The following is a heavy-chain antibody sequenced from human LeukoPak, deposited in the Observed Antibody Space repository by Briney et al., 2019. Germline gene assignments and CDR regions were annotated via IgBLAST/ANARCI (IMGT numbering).Heavy chain of an antibody. D-gene: IGHD5-12*01. CDR2: IYDSGST. CDR1: GGSISSSTCF. V-gene: IGHV4-39*07. J-gene: IGHJ4*02. CDR3: ARGVAGYGPYDY. Sequence: SETLSLTCTVSGGSISSSTCFWAWIRQPPGKGLEWIGSIYDSGSTNYNPSLKSRVTISLDTPKNQFSLRLNSVTAADTAVYYCARGVAGYGPYDYWGQGTLVTVSS.